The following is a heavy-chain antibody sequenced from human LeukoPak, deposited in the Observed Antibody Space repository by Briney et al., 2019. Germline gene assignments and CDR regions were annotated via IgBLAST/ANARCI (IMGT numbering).Heavy chain of an antibody. Sequence: GGSLRLSCAASGFTFSSYAMSWVRQAPGKGLEWVSVISGSGSSTSQVDSVKGRFTISRDNSKNTLYLQMNNLRAEDTAVYYCAKDRFGNKGYFDYWGQGTLVTVSS. CDR2: ISGSGSST. V-gene: IGHV3-23*01. CDR3: AKDRFGNKGYFDY. J-gene: IGHJ4*02. CDR1: GFTFSSYA. D-gene: IGHD3-10*01.